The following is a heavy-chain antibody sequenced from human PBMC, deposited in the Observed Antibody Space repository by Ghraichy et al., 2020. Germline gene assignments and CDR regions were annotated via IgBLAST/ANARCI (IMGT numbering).Heavy chain of an antibody. CDR1: GGSFSGYY. Sequence: SETLSLTCAVYGGSFSGYYWSWIRQPPGKGLEWIGEINHSGSTNYNPSLKSRVTISVDTSKNQFSLKLSSVTAADTAVYYCARGSRGYDILTGYYYYGMDVWGQGTTVTVSS. D-gene: IGHD3-9*01. J-gene: IGHJ6*02. CDR2: INHSGST. V-gene: IGHV4-34*01. CDR3: ARGSRGYDILTGYYYYGMDV.